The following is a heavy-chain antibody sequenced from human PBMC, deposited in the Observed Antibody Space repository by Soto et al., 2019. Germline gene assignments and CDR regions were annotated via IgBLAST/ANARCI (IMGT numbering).Heavy chain of an antibody. CDR1: GGSIGSYY. CDR2: IYYSGST. CDR3: ARAPNSGYDNDAFDI. V-gene: IGHV4-59*01. J-gene: IGHJ3*02. D-gene: IGHD5-12*01. Sequence: SETLCLTCTVSGGSIGSYYWSWIRQPPGKGLEWIGYIYYSGSTNYNPSLKSRVTISVDTSKNQFSLKLSSVTAADTAVYYCARAPNSGYDNDAFDIWGQGTMVTVSS.